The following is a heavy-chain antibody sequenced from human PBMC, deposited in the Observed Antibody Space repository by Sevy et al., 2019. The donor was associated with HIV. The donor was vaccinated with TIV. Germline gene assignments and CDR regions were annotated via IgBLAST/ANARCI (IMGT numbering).Heavy chain of an antibody. Sequence: GGSLRLSCAASGFTFGSYGMHWVRQAPGKGLEWVAVIWFDGSNQYYGDSVKGRFTISRDNSKNTVYLHMNSLRVDDTAVYFCARGKHVSDYYGSFDYWGQGTLVTVSS. D-gene: IGHD3-3*01. CDR2: IWFDGSNQ. V-gene: IGHV3-33*01. CDR1: GFTFGSYG. J-gene: IGHJ4*02. CDR3: ARGKHVSDYYGSFDY.